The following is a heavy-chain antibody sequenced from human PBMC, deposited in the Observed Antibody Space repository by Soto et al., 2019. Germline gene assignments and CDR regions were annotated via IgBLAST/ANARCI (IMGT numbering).Heavy chain of an antibody. CDR3: ARGTTAMSYYYYGMDV. J-gene: IGHJ6*02. D-gene: IGHD5-18*01. CDR2: IIPIFGTA. CDR1: GGTFSSYA. Sequence: SVKVSCKASGGTFSSYAISWVRQAPGQGLEWMGGIIPIFGTANYAQKFQGRVTITADESTSTAYMELSSLRSEDTAVYYCARGTTAMSYYYYGMDVWGQGTTVTISS. V-gene: IGHV1-69*13.